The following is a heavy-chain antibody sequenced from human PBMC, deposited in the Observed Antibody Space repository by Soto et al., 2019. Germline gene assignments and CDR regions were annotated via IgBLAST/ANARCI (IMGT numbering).Heavy chain of an antibody. D-gene: IGHD1-1*01. J-gene: IGHJ4*02. CDR2: IYYSGSI. V-gene: IGHV4-31*03. CDR3: AIWTTLSFDY. Sequence: SETLSLTCTVSGGSISSGGYYWSWIRQHPGKGLEWIGYIYYSGSIYYNPSLKSRVTISVDTSKNQFSLKLSSVTAADTAVYYCAIWTTLSFDYWGQGTLVTSPQ. CDR1: GGSISSGGYY.